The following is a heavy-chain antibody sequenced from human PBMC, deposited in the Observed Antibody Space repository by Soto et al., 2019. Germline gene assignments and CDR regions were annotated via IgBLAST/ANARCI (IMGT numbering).Heavy chain of an antibody. D-gene: IGHD3-3*01. J-gene: IGHJ3*02. V-gene: IGHV3-23*01. CDR1: GFTFSSYA. Sequence: EVQLLESGGGLVQPGGSLRLSCAASGFTFSSYAMSWVRQAPGKGLEWVSPISGRGGSTYYADSVKGRFTISRDKSKNRRYVQMNSVGAEDRAVYYCAKDWSGAFDIWGQGTMVTVSS. CDR3: AKDWSGAFDI. CDR2: ISGRGGST.